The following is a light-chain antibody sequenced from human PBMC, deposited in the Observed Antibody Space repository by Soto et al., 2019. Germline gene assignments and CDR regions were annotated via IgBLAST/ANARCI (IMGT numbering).Light chain of an antibody. CDR3: QQYDAWPLT. J-gene: IGKJ4*01. CDR2: DAI. Sequence: EKLMSQSPATLSVSPGERVTPSCRASQNIHNHMSWFLQKPGQTPRLLIYDAIIRAADVTARFSGSWSGTEFTLTINSLQSEDFAVYYCQQYDAWPLTVGGGTQVDIK. V-gene: IGKV3-15*01. CDR1: QNIHNH.